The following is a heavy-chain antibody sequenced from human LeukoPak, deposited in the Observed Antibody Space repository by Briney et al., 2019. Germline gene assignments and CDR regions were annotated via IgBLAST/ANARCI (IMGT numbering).Heavy chain of an antibody. V-gene: IGHV3-74*01. CDR1: GFTFSNYG. J-gene: IGHJ6*02. Sequence: GGSLRLSCTASGFTFSNYGMHWVRQAPGKGLVWVSRVNSDGSTTSYADSVKGRLTISRDNAKSTLYLQMNSLRAEDTAVYYCAISAYYYYGMDVWGQGTTVTVSS. CDR2: VNSDGSTT. D-gene: IGHD2/OR15-2a*01. CDR3: AISAYYYYGMDV.